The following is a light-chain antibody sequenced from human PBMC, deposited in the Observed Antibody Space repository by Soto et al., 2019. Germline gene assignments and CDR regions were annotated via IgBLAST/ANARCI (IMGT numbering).Light chain of an antibody. CDR2: DAS. J-gene: IGKJ5*01. V-gene: IGKV1-5*01. CDR3: QQYNSHPIT. Sequence: DIQMTQSPSTLSASVGDRVTITCRASQSIRSWLAWYQQKPGKAPKLLIYDASSLESGVPSRFSGSGSGTEFTLTISSLQPDDFATYYCQQYNSHPITFGQGTRLEIK. CDR1: QSIRSW.